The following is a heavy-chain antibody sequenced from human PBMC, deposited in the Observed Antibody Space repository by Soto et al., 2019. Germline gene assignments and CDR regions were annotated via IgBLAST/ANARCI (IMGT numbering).Heavy chain of an antibody. CDR3: ARATYKWHHEY. CDR1: GFPLENNG. CDR2: ISFSGDYI. Sequence: PGESLRLSCPISGFPLENNGMNWVRQAPGTGLEWVSSISFSGDYIYYADSVKGRFTISRPDSMDSLYLKMNRRGVDDTALYSGARATYKWHHEYWGQGTQVTVSS. D-gene: IGHD1-20*01. J-gene: IGHJ4*02. V-gene: IGHV3-21*01.